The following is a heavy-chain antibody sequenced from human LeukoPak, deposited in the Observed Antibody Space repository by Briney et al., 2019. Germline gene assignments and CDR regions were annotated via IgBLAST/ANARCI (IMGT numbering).Heavy chain of an antibody. D-gene: IGHD3-22*01. V-gene: IGHV4-39*01. CDR3: ARHGIDNYDPSAYSNWFDP. CDR2: IYYSGST. J-gene: IGHJ5*01. CDR1: GDSMSSSSYY. Sequence: SETLSLTCTVSGDSMSSSSYYWGWIRQPPGKGLEWIASIYYSGSTFYNPSLRSRVTISVDKSRNRFSLKLSSVTASDTSVYYCARHGIDNYDPSAYSNWFDPWGQGTLVAVSS.